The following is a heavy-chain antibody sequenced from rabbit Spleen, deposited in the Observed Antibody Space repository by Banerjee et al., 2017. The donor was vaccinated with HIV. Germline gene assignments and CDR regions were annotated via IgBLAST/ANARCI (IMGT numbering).Heavy chain of an antibody. D-gene: IGHD4-2*01. CDR2: IDPVFGIT. J-gene: IGHJ4*01. V-gene: IGHV1S7*01. CDR3: ASSYVGDSTNDVYRFKL. Sequence: QLKEYGGGLVQPGGSLKLSCKASGFTLSSYYMNWVRQATGKGLEWIGYIDPVFGITCYANWVNGRFSISRENAQNTVFLQMTSLTAADTATYFCASSYVGDSTNDVYRFKLWGQGTLVTVS. CDR1: GFTLSSYY.